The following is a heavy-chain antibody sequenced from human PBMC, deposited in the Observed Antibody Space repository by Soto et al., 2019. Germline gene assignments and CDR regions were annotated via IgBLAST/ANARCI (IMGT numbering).Heavy chain of an antibody. V-gene: IGHV3-23*01. CDR1: GFTFSSYA. D-gene: IGHD6-6*01. CDR3: AKGGSSSLRFDP. Sequence: PGGSLRLSXAASGFTFSSYAMGWVRQAPGKGLEWVSAISGSGGSTYYADSVKGRFTISRDNSKSTLYLQMNSLRAEDTAVYYCAKGGSSSLRFDPWGQGTLVTVSS. J-gene: IGHJ5*02. CDR2: ISGSGGST.